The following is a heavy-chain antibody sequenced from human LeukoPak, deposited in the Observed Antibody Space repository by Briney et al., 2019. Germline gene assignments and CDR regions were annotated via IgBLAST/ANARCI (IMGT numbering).Heavy chain of an antibody. CDR2: ISSSSSYI. D-gene: IGHD3-3*01. CDR3: ASMGPAYDFWSGYRQDDY. CDR1: GFTFSSYS. V-gene: IGHV3-21*01. J-gene: IGHJ4*02. Sequence: GGSLRLSCATSGFTFSSYSMNWVRQAPGKGLEWVSSISSSSSYIYYADSVKGRFTISRDNAKNSLYLQMNSLRAEDTAVCYCASMGPAYDFWSGYRQDDYWGQGTLVTVSS.